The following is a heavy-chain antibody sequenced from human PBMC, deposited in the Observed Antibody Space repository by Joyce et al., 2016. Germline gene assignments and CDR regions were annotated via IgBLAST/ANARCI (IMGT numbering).Heavy chain of an antibody. J-gene: IGHJ6*02. D-gene: IGHD6-13*01. Sequence: QVQLVESGGGVVQPGRSRRLSCAASGFRFNSSGIHWVRQAPGKGLGWVAVIWYGGSKIYYADSVKGRFTISRDNSKNTLFLQMKSLRAEDAAVYYCARGGSPYYYGMDVWGQGTTVTVSS. CDR1: GFRFNSSG. CDR2: IWYGGSKI. V-gene: IGHV3-33*01. CDR3: ARGGSPYYYGMDV.